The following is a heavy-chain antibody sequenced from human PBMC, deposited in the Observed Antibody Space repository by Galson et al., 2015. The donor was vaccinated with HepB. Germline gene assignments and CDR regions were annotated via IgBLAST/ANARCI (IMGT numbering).Heavy chain of an antibody. V-gene: IGHV1-46*01. J-gene: IGHJ4*02. CDR3: ARDSHDFWSGDGHPFDY. Sequence: SVKVSCKASGYTFTSYYMHWVRQAPGQGLEWMGIINPSGGSTSYAQKFQGRVTMTRDTSTSTVYMELSSLRSEDTAVYYCARDSHDFWSGDGHPFDYWGQGTLVTVSS. CDR2: INPSGGST. CDR1: GYTFTSYY. D-gene: IGHD3-3*01.